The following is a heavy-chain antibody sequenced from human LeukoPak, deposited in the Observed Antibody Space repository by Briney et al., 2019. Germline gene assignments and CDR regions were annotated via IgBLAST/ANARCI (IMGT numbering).Heavy chain of an antibody. CDR2: INHSGST. D-gene: IGHD5-18*01. CDR1: GGSFSGYY. CDR3: ARVRSWIQLWLPKYYFDY. Sequence: PSETLSLTCAVYGGSFSGYYWSCSRHPPGKGLECIGEINHSGSTNYNPSLKSRVTISVDTSKNQFSLKLSSVTAADTAVYYCARVRSWIQLWLPKYYFDYWGQGTLVTVSS. V-gene: IGHV4-34*01. J-gene: IGHJ4*02.